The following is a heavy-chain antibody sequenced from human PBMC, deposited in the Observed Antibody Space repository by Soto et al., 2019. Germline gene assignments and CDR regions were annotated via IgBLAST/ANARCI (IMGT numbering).Heavy chain of an antibody. CDR2: IYHSGST. V-gene: IGHV4-30-2*01. D-gene: IGHD7-27*01. CDR3: VAAGVFGYYYYGMDV. J-gene: IGHJ6*02. Sequence: SETLSLTCAVSGGSISSGGYSWSWIRQPPGKGLEWIGYIYHSGSTYYNPSLRSRLTISVDRSKNQFSLKLSSVTAADTAVYYCVAAGVFGYYYYGMDVWGQGTTVTVSS. CDR1: GGSISSGGYS.